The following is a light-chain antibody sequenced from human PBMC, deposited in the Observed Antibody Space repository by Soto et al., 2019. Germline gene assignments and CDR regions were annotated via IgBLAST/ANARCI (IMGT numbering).Light chain of an antibody. Sequence: IVLTQSPATLSVSPGDRVTLSCRASRSVDINLAWYQQKAGQAPRLLVYGASTKATDMPGRFSGRGSGTEFTLTITNLQSEDFAVYYCQQYRYWPRTFGQGTKVDIK. CDR1: RSVDIN. J-gene: IGKJ1*01. CDR2: GAS. V-gene: IGKV3-15*01. CDR3: QQYRYWPRT.